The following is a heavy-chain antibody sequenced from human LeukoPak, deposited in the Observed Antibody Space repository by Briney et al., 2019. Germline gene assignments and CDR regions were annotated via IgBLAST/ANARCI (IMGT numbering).Heavy chain of an antibody. D-gene: IGHD2-2*01. Sequence: GGSLRLSCAASGFTFRVYEMNWVRQAPGEGLECVSYISSSGSTIYYADSVKGRFTISRDNAKNSLYLQMNSLRAEDTAVYYCARLENSVVVRGALDYWGRGRMATVSS. J-gene: IGHJ4*02. CDR1: GFTFRVYE. CDR2: ISSSGSTI. V-gene: IGHV3-48*03. CDR3: ARLENSVVVRGALDY.